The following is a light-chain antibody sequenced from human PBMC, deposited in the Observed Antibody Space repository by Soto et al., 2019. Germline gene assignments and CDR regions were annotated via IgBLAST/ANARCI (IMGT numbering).Light chain of an antibody. V-gene: IGKV1-39*01. CDR1: QSISSS. Sequence: DIQMTQSPSSLSASVGDRVTITCRASQSISSSLNWYQQKPGKAPNLLIYAASSLQGGVPSRFSGSGSGTDFTLTISSLQPEDFGTYYCQQSDSIPLTFGQGTRLEIK. J-gene: IGKJ5*01. CDR3: QQSDSIPLT. CDR2: AAS.